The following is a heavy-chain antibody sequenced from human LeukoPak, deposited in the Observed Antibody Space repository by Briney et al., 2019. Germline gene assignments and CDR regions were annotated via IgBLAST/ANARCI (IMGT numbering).Heavy chain of an antibody. V-gene: IGHV3-9*01. D-gene: IGHD1-26*01. J-gene: IGHJ3*02. CDR2: ISWNSGSI. Sequence: PGGSLRLSCAASGFTFDDYAMHWVRQAPGKGLEWVSGISWNSGSIGYADSVKGRFTISRDNAKNSLYLQMNSLRAEDTALNYCAKGLFWVLHRADNDAFDIWGQGTMVTVSS. CDR3: AKGLFWVLHRADNDAFDI. CDR1: GFTFDDYA.